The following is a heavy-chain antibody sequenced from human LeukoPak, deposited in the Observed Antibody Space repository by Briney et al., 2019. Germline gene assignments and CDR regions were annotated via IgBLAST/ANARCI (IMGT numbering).Heavy chain of an antibody. D-gene: IGHD3-10*01. V-gene: IGHV3-30*04. CDR1: GFTFSSYA. CDR3: ARDHGSGSYFDY. Sequence: GRSLRLSCAASGFTFSSYAMHWVRQAPGKGLEWVAVISYDGSNKYYADSVKGRFTISRDNSKNTLYPQMNSLRAEDTAVYYCARDHGSGSYFDYWGQGTLVTVSS. CDR2: ISYDGSNK. J-gene: IGHJ4*02.